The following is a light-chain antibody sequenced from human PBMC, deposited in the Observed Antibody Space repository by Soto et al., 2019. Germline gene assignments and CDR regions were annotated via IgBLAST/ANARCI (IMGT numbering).Light chain of an antibody. Sequence: EIVLTQSPGTLSLSPGERATLPCRASQSVRSSYLAWYQQNPGQAPRLLIYGASSRAAGMPDRFSGSGSGTDFTLTISRLEPEDLAVYDCQQAGNGAWRCGEGAKV. CDR3: QQAGNGAWR. CDR1: QSVRSSY. CDR2: GAS. V-gene: IGKV3-20*01. J-gene: IGKJ1*01.